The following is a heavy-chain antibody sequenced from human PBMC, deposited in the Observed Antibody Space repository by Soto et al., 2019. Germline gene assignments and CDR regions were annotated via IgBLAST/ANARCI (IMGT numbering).Heavy chain of an antibody. J-gene: IGHJ4*02. CDR3: VKSGDKYNLIDY. D-gene: IGHD1-1*01. V-gene: IGHV3-11*06. CDR2: SSNSGSFT. Sequence: RGLSFAASGFTLSDPYMSWIRQAPGKGLEWIGYSSNSGSFTRYADSVKGRFSISRDNAKSSLYLQISSLRGDDTATYYCVKSGDKYNLIDYWGQG. CDR1: GFTLSDPY.